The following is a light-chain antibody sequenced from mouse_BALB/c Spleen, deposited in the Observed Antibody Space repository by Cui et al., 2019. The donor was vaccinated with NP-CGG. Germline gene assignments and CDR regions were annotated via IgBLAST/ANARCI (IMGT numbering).Light chain of an antibody. CDR3: ALWYSTHWV. CDR2: GTN. J-gene: IGLJ1*01. Sequence: QAVVTQESALTTSPGETVTLTGRSSTGAVTTSNYANWVQEKPDHLFTGLIGGTNNRAPGVPARFSGSLIGDKAALTITGAQTEDEAIYFCALWYSTHWVFGGGTKLTVL. V-gene: IGLV1*01. CDR1: TGAVTTSNY.